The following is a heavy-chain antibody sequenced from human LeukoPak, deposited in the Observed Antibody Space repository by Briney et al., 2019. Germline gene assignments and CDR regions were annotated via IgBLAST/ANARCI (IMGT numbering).Heavy chain of an antibody. CDR1: GYSISSGYY. J-gene: IGHJ3*02. CDR3: ARWTGTTDAFDI. D-gene: IGHD1-7*01. Sequence: ASETLSLTCAVSGYSISSGYYWGWIRQPPGKGLEWIGSIYHSGSTYYNPSLKSRVAISVDTSKNQFSLKLSSVTAADTPVYYCARWTGTTDAFDIWGQGTMVTVSS. V-gene: IGHV4-38-2*01. CDR2: IYHSGST.